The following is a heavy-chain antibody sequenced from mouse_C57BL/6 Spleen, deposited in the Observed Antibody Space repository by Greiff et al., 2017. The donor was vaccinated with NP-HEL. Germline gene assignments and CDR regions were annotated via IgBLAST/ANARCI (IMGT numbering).Heavy chain of an antibody. CDR1: GFTFSSYA. D-gene: IGHD1-1*02. J-gene: IGHJ3*01. CDR2: ISSGGDYI. Sequence: EVKLVESGEGLVKPGGSLKLSCAASGFTFSSYAMSWVRQTPEKRLEWVAYISSGGDYIYYADTVKGRFTISRDTARNTLYLQMSSLKSEDTAMYYCTYSGGYSFAYWGQGTLVTVSA. V-gene: IGHV5-9-1*02. CDR3: TYSGGYSFAY.